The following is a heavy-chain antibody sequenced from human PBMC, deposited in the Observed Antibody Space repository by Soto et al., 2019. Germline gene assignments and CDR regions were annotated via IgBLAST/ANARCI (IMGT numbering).Heavy chain of an antibody. D-gene: IGHD2-2*01. Sequence: ASVKVSCKASGGTFSSYAISWVRQAPGQGLEWMGGIIPIFGTANYAQKFQGRATITADESTSTAYMELSSLRSEDTAVYYCARGVCSSTSCYVDYYYGMDVWGQGTTVTVSS. J-gene: IGHJ6*02. CDR1: GGTFSSYA. CDR3: ARGVCSSTSCYVDYYYGMDV. V-gene: IGHV1-69*13. CDR2: IIPIFGTA.